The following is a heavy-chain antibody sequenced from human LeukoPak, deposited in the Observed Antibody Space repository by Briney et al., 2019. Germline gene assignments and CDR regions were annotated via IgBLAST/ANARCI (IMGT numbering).Heavy chain of an antibody. Sequence: PGGSLRLSCAASGFVFSDYGMHWVRQAPGKGLEWVAVIWYDGSNKYYADSVKGRFTISRDNSKNTLYLQMNSLRAEDTAVYYCAKNPGEDPHDAFDIWGQGTMVTVSS. V-gene: IGHV3-33*06. CDR1: GFVFSDYG. D-gene: IGHD2-21*01. CDR3: AKNPGEDPHDAFDI. CDR2: IWYDGSNK. J-gene: IGHJ3*02.